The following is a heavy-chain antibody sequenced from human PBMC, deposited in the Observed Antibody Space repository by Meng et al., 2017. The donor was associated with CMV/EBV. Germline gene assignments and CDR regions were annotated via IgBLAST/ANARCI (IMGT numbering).Heavy chain of an antibody. D-gene: IGHD2-2*01. CDR3: ARAPIYCSSTSCYGEGGMDV. V-gene: IGHV4-34*01. CDR1: GGSFSGYY. CDR2: INHSGST. Sequence: SETLSLTCAVYGGSFSGYYWSWIRQPPGKGLEWIGEINHSGSTNYNPSLKSRVTISVDTSKNQFSLKLSSVTAADTAVYYCARAPIYCSSTSCYGEGGMDVWGQGTTVPSP. J-gene: IGHJ6*02.